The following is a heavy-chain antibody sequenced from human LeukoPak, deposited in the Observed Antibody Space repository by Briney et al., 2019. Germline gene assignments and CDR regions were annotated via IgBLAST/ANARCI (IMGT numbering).Heavy chain of an antibody. D-gene: IGHD6-19*01. CDR3: ATSPRYSSGFYYYYGMDV. CDR2: IKQDGSEK. J-gene: IGHJ6*02. Sequence: GGSLRLSCAASGFTFSSYWMSWVRQAPGKGLEWVANIKQDGSEKYYVDSVKGRFTISRDNAKNSLYLQMNSLRAEDTAVYYCATSPRYSSGFYYYYGMDVWGQGTTVTVSS. CDR1: GFTFSSYW. V-gene: IGHV3-7*03.